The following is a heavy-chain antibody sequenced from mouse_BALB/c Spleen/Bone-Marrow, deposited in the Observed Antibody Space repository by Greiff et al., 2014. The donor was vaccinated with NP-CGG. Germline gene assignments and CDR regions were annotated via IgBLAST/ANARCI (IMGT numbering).Heavy chain of an antibody. CDR3: ARVNYGNYVDSFDY. J-gene: IGHJ2*01. CDR1: GFTFSSYG. D-gene: IGHD2-1*01. V-gene: IGHV5-6-3*01. CDR2: INSNGGST. Sequence: VQLQQSGAGLVPPGGSLKLSCAASGFTFSSYGMSWVRQTPDKRLELVASINSNGGSTYYPDSAKGRFTISRDNAKNTLSMQIISLKSEDTAMYYCARVNYGNYVDSFDYWGQGTTLTVSS.